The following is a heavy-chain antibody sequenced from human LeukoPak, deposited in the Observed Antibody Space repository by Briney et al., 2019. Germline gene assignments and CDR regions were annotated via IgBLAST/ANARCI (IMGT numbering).Heavy chain of an antibody. CDR2: IWYDGSKK. CDR1: GFTFSSHG. D-gene: IGHD5-18*01. Sequence: PGGSLRLSCAASGFTFSSHGMHWVRQAPGEGLEWVALIWYDGSKKNYADSVKGRFTISRDDSKSTLYLQINSLRAEDTAVYYCAKDLGYGSNWFDPWGQGTLVTVSS. J-gene: IGHJ5*02. CDR3: AKDLGYGSNWFDP. V-gene: IGHV3-33*06.